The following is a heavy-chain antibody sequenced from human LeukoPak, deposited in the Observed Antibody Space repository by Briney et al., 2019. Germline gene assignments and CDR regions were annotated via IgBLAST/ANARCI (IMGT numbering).Heavy chain of an antibody. CDR2: ISSSGSTI. J-gene: IGHJ6*03. CDR3: TTGDYDSRGDRFGYYYMDV. V-gene: IGHV3-48*03. CDR1: GFTFSSYE. D-gene: IGHD3-22*01. Sequence: GGSLRLSCAASGFTFSSYEMNWVRQAPGKGLEWVSYISSSGSTIYYADSVKGRFTISRDNAKNSLYLQMNSLRAEDTAVYYCTTGDYDSRGDRFGYYYMDVWGKGTTVTVSS.